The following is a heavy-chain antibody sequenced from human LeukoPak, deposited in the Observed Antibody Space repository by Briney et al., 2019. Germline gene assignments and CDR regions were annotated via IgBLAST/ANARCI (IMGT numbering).Heavy chain of an antibody. V-gene: IGHV1-69*05. D-gene: IGHD6-19*01. Sequence: SVKVSCKASGGTFISYAISWVRQAPGQGLEWMGGIIPIFGTANYAQKFQGRVTITTDESTSTAYMEPSSLRSEDTAVYYCATAEQWLVPNALYYFDYWGQGTLVTVSS. CDR2: IIPIFGTA. CDR1: GGTFISYA. J-gene: IGHJ4*02. CDR3: ATAEQWLVPNALYYFDY.